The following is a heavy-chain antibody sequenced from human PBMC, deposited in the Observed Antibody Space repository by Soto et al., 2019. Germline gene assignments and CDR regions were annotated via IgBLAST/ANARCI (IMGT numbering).Heavy chain of an antibody. J-gene: IGHJ5*02. CDR3: ARGPPLDDFWSGLNWFDP. V-gene: IGHV1-69*04. Sequence: SVKVSCKASGGTFGSYARSWVRQAPGQGLEWMGRIIPIFGIANYAQKFQGRVTITADKSTSTAYMELSSLRSEDTAVYYCARGPPLDDFWSGLNWFDPWGQGTLVTVSS. CDR1: GGTFGSYA. CDR2: IIPIFGIA. D-gene: IGHD3-3*01.